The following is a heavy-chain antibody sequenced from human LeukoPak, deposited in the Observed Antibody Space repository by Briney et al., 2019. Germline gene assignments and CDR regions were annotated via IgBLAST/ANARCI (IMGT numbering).Heavy chain of an antibody. V-gene: IGHV3-13*01. J-gene: IGHJ6*03. CDR1: GFTFSSYD. D-gene: IGHD6-19*01. CDR3: ARDMRSSGQNYYYYYYMDV. CDR2: IGTAGDT. Sequence: PGGSLRLSCAASGFTFSSYDMHWVRQATGKGLEWVSAIGTAGDTYYPGSVKGRFTISRENAKNSLYLQMNSLRAEDTAVYYCARDMRSSGQNYYYYYYMDVWGKGTTVTVSS.